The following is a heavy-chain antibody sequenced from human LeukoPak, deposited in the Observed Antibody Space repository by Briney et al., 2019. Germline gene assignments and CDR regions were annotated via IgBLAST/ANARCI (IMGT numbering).Heavy chain of an antibody. CDR3: ATSYCSSTSCPFDY. CDR1: GYTLTELS. V-gene: IGHV1-24*01. Sequence: ASVKVSCKVSGYTLTELSMPWVRQAPGKELEWMGGFDPEDGETIYAQKFQGRVTMTEDTSTDTAYMELSSLSSEDSAVYYCATSYCSSTSCPFDYWGQGTLVTVSS. J-gene: IGHJ4*02. D-gene: IGHD2-2*01. CDR2: FDPEDGET.